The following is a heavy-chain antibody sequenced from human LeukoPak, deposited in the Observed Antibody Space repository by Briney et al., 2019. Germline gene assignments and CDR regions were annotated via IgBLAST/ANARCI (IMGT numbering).Heavy chain of an antibody. Sequence: SGTLSLTCGVSGGSISNTNWWSWVRQPPGQGLEWIGEISLTGLTHYNPSLESRVTVSLDKSKNQLSLNLTSLTPADTAVYYCSRENGAFSPFGYWGQGTLVTVLS. CDR1: GGSISNTNW. CDR3: SRENGAFSPFGY. J-gene: IGHJ4*02. D-gene: IGHD2-8*01. CDR2: ISLTGLT. V-gene: IGHV4-4*02.